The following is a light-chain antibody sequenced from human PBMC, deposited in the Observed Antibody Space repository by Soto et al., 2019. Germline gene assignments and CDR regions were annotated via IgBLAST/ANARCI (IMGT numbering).Light chain of an antibody. CDR2: EVS. CDR1: SSDVGGYNY. Sequence: QSVLAQPASVSGSPGQSITISCTGTSSDVGGYNYVSWYQQHPGKAPKLMIYEVSNRPSGVSNRFSGSKSGNTASLTISGLQAEDEADYYCISYTSSSTLVVFGTGTKVTVL. V-gene: IGLV2-14*01. J-gene: IGLJ1*01. CDR3: ISYTSSSTLVV.